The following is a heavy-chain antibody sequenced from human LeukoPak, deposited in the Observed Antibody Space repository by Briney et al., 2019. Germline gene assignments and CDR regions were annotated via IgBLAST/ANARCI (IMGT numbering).Heavy chain of an antibody. J-gene: IGHJ3*02. V-gene: IGHV4-34*01. CDR3: ARDPTVTTDGYAFDI. CDR1: GGSFSGYY. CDR2: INHSGST. Sequence: SETLSLTCAVYGGSFSGYYWSWIRQPPGKGLEWIGEINHSGSTNYNPSLKSRVTISVDTSKNQFSLKLSSVTAADTAVYYCARDPTVTTDGYAFDIWGQGTMVTVSS. D-gene: IGHD4-17*01.